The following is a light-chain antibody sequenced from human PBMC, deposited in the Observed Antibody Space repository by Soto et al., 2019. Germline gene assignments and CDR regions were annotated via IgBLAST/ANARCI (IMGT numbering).Light chain of an antibody. J-gene: IGKJ2*01. CDR3: QQYDNLPPYT. Sequence: DIQMTQSPSSLSASVGDRVTITCQASRDISVYLNWYQQKPGKHHKLLLYDASNLQTGVPSRYSGGGAGTHCAVTISSLQPEDIGTDYCQQYDNLPPYTFGQGTKLEIK. CDR2: DAS. V-gene: IGKV1-33*01. CDR1: RDISVY.